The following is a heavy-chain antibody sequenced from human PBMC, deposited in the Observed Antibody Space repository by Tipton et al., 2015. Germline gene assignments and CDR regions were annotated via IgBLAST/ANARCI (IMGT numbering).Heavy chain of an antibody. D-gene: IGHD3-10*01. Sequence: RSLRLSCAASGFIFSSYGMHWVRQAPGKGLEWVAVIWYDGSKEYYGDSVKGRFTISRDDSKNTLYLQMNSLRAEDTAVYYCARDIWVGEYRTFDHWGQGTLVTVSS. CDR1: GFIFSSYG. V-gene: IGHV3-33*01. J-gene: IGHJ5*02. CDR2: IWYDGSKE. CDR3: ARDIWVGEYRTFDH.